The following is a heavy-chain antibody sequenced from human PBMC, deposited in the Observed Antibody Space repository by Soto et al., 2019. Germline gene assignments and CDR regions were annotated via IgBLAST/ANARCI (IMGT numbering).Heavy chain of an antibody. Sequence: HPGGSLRLSCAASGFTFSSYGMHWVRQAPGKGLEWVAVISYDGRNKYYADSVKGRFTISRDNSKNTLYLQMNSLRAEDTAVYYCAKDSHSGYDWVEDFYYGMDVWGQGTTVTVSS. CDR3: AKDSHSGYDWVEDFYYGMDV. CDR2: ISYDGRNK. J-gene: IGHJ6*02. CDR1: GFTFSSYG. V-gene: IGHV3-30*18. D-gene: IGHD5-12*01.